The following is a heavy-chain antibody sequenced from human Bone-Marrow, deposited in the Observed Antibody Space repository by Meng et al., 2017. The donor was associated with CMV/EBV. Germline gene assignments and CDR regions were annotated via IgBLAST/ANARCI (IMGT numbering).Heavy chain of an antibody. V-gene: IGHV3-47*01. Sequence: GESLKISCAASGFAFSSYALHWVRRAPGKGLEWVSAIGTGGDTYYADSVMGRFTISRDNAKKSLYLQMNSLRAEDTAVYYCARIQQLVGYFDYWGQGTLVTVSS. CDR1: GFAFSSYA. CDR3: ARIQQLVGYFDY. J-gene: IGHJ4*02. D-gene: IGHD6-6*01. CDR2: IGTGGDT.